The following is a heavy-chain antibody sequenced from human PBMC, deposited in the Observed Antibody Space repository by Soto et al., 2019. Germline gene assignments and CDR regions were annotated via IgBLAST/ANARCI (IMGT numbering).Heavy chain of an antibody. Sequence: SANVSCKASGYTFTSCDINSVRQATGQGLEWMGWINPNSGNTGYAQKFQGRVTMTRNTSISTAYMELSSLRSEDTAVYYCARFVPPGYYDRSGYYNYYYYGMDCWGQGTTVTVSS. J-gene: IGHJ6*02. D-gene: IGHD3-22*01. CDR3: ARFVPPGYYDRSGYYNYYYYGMDC. CDR1: GYTFTSCD. CDR2: INPNSGNT. V-gene: IGHV1-8*01.